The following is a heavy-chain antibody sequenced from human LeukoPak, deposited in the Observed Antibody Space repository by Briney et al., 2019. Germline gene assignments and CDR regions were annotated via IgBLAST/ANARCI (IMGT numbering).Heavy chain of an antibody. CDR1: GFTFSSHW. J-gene: IGHJ6*02. V-gene: IGHV3-7*01. CDR3: ARVPKFSAIFG. CDR2: IRQDGTEI. Sequence: GGSLRLSCAASGFTFSSHWMIWVRQAPGKGLEWVANIRQDGTEIYYVDSVKGRFTISRDNAKNSLYLQMNSLRADDTAVYYCARVPKFSAIFGWGQGTTVTVSS. D-gene: IGHD3-3*01.